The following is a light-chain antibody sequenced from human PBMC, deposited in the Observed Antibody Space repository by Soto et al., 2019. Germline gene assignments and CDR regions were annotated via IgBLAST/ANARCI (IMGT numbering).Light chain of an antibody. CDR1: QGISSY. J-gene: IGKJ1*01. CDR3: LQDINYPWT. Sequence: AIRMTQSPSSFSASPGDRVTITCRASQGISSYLAWYQQKPGKAPKLLIYAASTLQSGVPPRFSGSGSGTDFTLAISSLQPEDSATYYCLQDINYPWTFGQGTKV. CDR2: AAS. V-gene: IGKV1-8*01.